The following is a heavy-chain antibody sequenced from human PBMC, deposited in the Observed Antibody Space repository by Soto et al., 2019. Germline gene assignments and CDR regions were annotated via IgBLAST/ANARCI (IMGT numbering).Heavy chain of an antibody. D-gene: IGHD6-19*01. Sequence: GGSLRLSCAASGFTFSSYDMHWVRQATGKGLEWVSAIGTAGDTYYPGSVKGRFTISRENAKNSLYLQMNSLRAGDTAVYYCARGYSSGPYNWFDPWGQGTLVTVSS. CDR3: ARGYSSGPYNWFDP. J-gene: IGHJ5*02. V-gene: IGHV3-13*01. CDR2: IGTAGDT. CDR1: GFTFSSYD.